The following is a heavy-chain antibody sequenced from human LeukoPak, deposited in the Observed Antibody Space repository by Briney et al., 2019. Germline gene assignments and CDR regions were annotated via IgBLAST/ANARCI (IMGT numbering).Heavy chain of an antibody. CDR2: INPSGGST. Sequence: VASVNVSCKASGYTFTSYYMHWVRQAPGQGLEWMGIINPSGGSTSYAQKFQGRVTMTRDTSTSTVYMELSSLRSEDTAVYYCARDSAEDIVAHYWGQGTLVTVSS. D-gene: IGHD2-15*01. V-gene: IGHV1-46*01. CDR3: ARDSAEDIVAHY. J-gene: IGHJ4*02. CDR1: GYTFTSYY.